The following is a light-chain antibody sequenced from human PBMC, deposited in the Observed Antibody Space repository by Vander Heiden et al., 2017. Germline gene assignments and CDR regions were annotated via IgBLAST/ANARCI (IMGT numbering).Light chain of an antibody. V-gene: IGLV1-51*01. CDR2: DNN. Sequence: SVLTQPPSVSAAPGQKVTISCSGSSSNIGNNFVSWYQHLPGTAPKLLIYDNNKRPSGIPDRFSGSKSGTSATLGITGLQTGDEADYYCGTWDSSLSGGFYVLGSGTKVTAL. J-gene: IGLJ1*01. CDR3: GTWDSSLSGGFYV. CDR1: SSNIGNNF.